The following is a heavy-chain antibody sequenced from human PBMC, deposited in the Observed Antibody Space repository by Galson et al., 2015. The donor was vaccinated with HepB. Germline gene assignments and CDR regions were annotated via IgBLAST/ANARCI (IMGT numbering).Heavy chain of an antibody. J-gene: IGHJ5*02. D-gene: IGHD5-24*01. CDR3: AGTVEMATTNWFDP. Sequence: SLRLSCAASGFTFSSYSMNWVRQAPGKGLEWVSSISSSSSYIYYADSMKGRFTISRDNAKNSLYLQKNSLRAEDTAVYYCAGTVEMATTNWFDPWGQGTLVTVSS. V-gene: IGHV3-21*01. CDR2: ISSSSSYI. CDR1: GFTFSSYS.